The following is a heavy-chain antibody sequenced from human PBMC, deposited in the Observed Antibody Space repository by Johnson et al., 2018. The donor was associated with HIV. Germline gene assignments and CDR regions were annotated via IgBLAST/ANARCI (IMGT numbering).Heavy chain of an antibody. J-gene: IGHJ3*02. D-gene: IGHD3-16*01. CDR3: AREVYAHDAFDI. V-gene: IGHV3-30-3*01. CDR1: GFTFSSYA. CDR2: ISYDGSNK. Sequence: VQLVESGGGVVQPGRSLRLSCAASGFTFSSYAMHWVRQAPGKGLEWVAVISYDGSNKYYADSVKGRFTISRDNSKNTLYLQMNSLRPEDTAVYYCAREVYAHDAFDIWGQGTMVTVSS.